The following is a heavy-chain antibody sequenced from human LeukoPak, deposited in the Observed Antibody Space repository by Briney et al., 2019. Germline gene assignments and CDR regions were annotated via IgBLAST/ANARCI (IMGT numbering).Heavy chain of an antibody. CDR2: ISSSSSTI. CDR3: ARDLGIPDDI. J-gene: IGHJ3*02. Sequence: PGGSLRLSCAASGFTFSSYSMNWVRQAPGKGLEWVSYISSSSSTIYYADSVKGRFTISRDNAKNSLYLQMNSLRAEDTAVYYCARDLGIPDDIWGQGTMVTVSS. V-gene: IGHV3-48*04. CDR1: GFTFSSYS. D-gene: IGHD3-16*01.